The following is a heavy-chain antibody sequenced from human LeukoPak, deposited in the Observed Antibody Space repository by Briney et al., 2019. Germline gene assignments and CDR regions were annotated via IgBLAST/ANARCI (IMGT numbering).Heavy chain of an antibody. CDR3: AKDHEYNWNDLLRYNWFDP. J-gene: IGHJ5*02. Sequence: PGGSLRLSCAASGFTFSSYGMHWVRQAPGKGLEWVAFIRFDGGNKYYADSVKGRFTIFRDNSKNTLYLQMISLRAEDTAVYYCAKDHEYNWNDLLRYNWFDPWGQGTLVTVSS. V-gene: IGHV3-30*02. D-gene: IGHD1-1*01. CDR2: IRFDGGNK. CDR1: GFTFSSYG.